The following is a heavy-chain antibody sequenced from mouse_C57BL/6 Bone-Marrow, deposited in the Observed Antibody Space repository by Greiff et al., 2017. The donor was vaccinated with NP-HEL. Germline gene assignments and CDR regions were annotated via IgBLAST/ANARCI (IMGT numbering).Heavy chain of an antibody. Sequence: DVMLVESGEGLVKPGGSLKLSCAASGFTFSSYAMSWVRQTPEKRLEWVAYISSGGDYIYYADTVKGRFTISRDNARNTLYLQMSSLKSEDTAMYYCTRDPYDYDAGYYAMDYWGQGTSVTVSS. V-gene: IGHV5-9-1*02. CDR3: TRDPYDYDAGYYAMDY. CDR1: GFTFSSYA. J-gene: IGHJ4*01. D-gene: IGHD2-4*01. CDR2: ISSGGDYI.